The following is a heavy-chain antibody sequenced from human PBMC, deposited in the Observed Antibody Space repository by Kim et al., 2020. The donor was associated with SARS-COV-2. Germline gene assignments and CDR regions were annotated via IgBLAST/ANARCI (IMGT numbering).Heavy chain of an antibody. CDR3: AREGYYGSGSYYYGMDV. D-gene: IGHD3-10*01. J-gene: IGHJ6*02. Sequence: VKGRCTISRDNSKNTLYLQMNSLRAEDTAVYYCAREGYYGSGSYYYGMDVWGQGTTVTVSS. V-gene: IGHV3-30*07.